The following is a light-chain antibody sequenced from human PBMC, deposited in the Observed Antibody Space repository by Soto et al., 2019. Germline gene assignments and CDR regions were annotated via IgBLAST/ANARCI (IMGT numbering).Light chain of an antibody. CDR3: QQYGSSPLT. CDR1: QSVSSSY. CDR2: GAS. J-gene: IGKJ4*01. V-gene: IGKV3-20*01. Sequence: EIVLTQSPGTLSLSPGERATLSCRASQSVSSSYLAWYQQKPGQAPRLLIYGASSRATGIPDRFSGSGSGTDFTLTTSRLEPEDFEVYSCQQYGSSPLTLGGGTKADIK.